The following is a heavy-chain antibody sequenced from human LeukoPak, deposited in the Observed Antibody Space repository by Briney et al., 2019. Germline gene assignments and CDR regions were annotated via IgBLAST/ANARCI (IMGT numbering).Heavy chain of an antibody. V-gene: IGHV3-74*01. CDR3: ARDPDDYDFLNWFDP. CDR2: INSDGSST. D-gene: IGHD3-3*01. J-gene: IGHJ5*02. Sequence: GGSLRLSCAASGFTFSSYWMHWVRQAPGKGLVWVSRINSDGSSTSYADSVKGRFTISRDNAKNTLYLQMNSLRAEDTAMYYCARDPDDYDFLNWFDPWGQGTLVTVSS. CDR1: GFTFSSYW.